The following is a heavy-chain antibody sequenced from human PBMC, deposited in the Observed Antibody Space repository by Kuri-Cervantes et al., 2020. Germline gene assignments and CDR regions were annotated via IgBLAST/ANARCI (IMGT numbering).Heavy chain of an antibody. D-gene: IGHD3-16*01. V-gene: IGHV4-39*02. Sequence: ESLKISCTVSGGSISSSSYYWGWIRQPPGKGLEWIGSIYYSGSTYYNPSLKSRVTISVDTSKNQFSLKLSSVTAADTAVYYCARDKGGFSHALDYWAQGTLVTVSS. J-gene: IGHJ4*02. CDR1: GGSISSSSYY. CDR2: IYYSGST. CDR3: ARDKGGFSHALDY.